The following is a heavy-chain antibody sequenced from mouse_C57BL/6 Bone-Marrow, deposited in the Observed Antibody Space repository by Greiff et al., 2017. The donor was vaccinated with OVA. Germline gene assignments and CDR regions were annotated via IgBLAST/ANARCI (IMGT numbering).Heavy chain of an antibody. CDR3: ARWNYYGSSSYYYAMDY. CDR2: IHPNSGST. D-gene: IGHD1-1*01. V-gene: IGHV1-64*01. J-gene: IGHJ4*01. Sequence: QVQLKESGAELVKPGASVKLSCKASGYTFTSYWMHWVKQRPGQGLEWIGMIHPNSGSTNYNEKFKSKATLTVDKSSSTAYMQLSSLTSEDSAVYYCARWNYYGSSSYYYAMDYWGQGTSVTVSS. CDR1: GYTFTSYW.